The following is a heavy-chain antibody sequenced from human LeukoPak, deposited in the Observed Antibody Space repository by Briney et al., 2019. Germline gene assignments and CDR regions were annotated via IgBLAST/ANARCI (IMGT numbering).Heavy chain of an antibody. CDR2: IYYSGST. D-gene: IGHD4-23*01. CDR3: ARDLHYGGNSHFDY. CDR1: GFTFSSYS. V-gene: IGHV4-31*02. J-gene: IGHJ4*02. Sequence: LRLSCAASGFTFSSYSMNWVRQAPGKGLEWIGYIYYSGSTYYNPSLKSRVTISVDTSKNQFSLKLSSVTAADTAVYYCARDLHYGGNSHFDYWGQGTLVTVSS.